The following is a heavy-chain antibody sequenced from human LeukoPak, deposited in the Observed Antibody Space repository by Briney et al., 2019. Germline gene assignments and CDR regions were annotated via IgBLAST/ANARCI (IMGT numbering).Heavy chain of an antibody. CDR2: IKQDGSEK. D-gene: IGHD3-10*01. Sequence: GGSLRLSCAASGFTFSSYWMSWVRQAPGEGLEWVANIKQDGSEKYYVDSVEGRFTISRDNAKNSLYLQMNSLRAEDTAVYYCARDTMVDAFDIWGQGTMVTVSS. CDR1: GFTFSSYW. V-gene: IGHV3-7*01. CDR3: ARDTMVDAFDI. J-gene: IGHJ3*02.